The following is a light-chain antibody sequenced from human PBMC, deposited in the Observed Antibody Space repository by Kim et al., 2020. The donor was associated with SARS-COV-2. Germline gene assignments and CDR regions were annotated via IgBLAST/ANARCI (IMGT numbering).Light chain of an antibody. CDR3: QQYNNWPPYT. J-gene: IGKJ2*01. Sequence: EIVMTQSPATLSVSPGERATLSCRASQSVTSNLAWYQQKPGQAPRLLIYGASTRVTTIPARFSGSGSGTEFTLTISSLQSEDFAVYYCQQYNNWPPYTFGQGTKLEI. V-gene: IGKV3-15*01. CDR2: GAS. CDR1: QSVTSN.